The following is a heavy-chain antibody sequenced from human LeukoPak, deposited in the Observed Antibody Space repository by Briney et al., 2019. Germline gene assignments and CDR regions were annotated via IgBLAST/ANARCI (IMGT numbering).Heavy chain of an antibody. Sequence: PGGSLRLSCAASGFTFDYAWMSWVRQAPGKGLEWVGRTKSKTEGGTTDYAAPVRGRFTISRDDSKNTLYLQMNSLKTEDTAVYYCTTITFGDYGSLAYWGQGTLVTVSS. J-gene: IGHJ4*02. CDR3: TTITFGDYGSLAY. D-gene: IGHD4-17*01. CDR2: TKSKTEGGTT. V-gene: IGHV3-15*01. CDR1: GFTFDYAW.